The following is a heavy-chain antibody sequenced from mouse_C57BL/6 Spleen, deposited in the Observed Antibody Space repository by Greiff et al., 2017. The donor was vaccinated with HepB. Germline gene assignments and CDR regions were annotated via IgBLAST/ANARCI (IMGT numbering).Heavy chain of an antibody. CDR2: IYPGNSDT. V-gene: IGHV1-5*01. CDR3: TRYGSSPPRFAY. CDR1: GYTFTSYW. J-gene: IGHJ3*01. Sequence: EVKLMESGTVLARPGASVKMSCKTSGYTFTSYWMHWVKQRPGQGLEWIGAIYPGNSDTSYNQKFKGKAKLTAVTSASTAYMELSSLTNEDSAVYYCTRYGSSPPRFAYWGQGTLVTVSA. D-gene: IGHD1-1*01.